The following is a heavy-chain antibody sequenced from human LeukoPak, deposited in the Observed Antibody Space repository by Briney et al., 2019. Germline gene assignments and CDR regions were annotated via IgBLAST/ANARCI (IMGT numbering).Heavy chain of an antibody. D-gene: IGHD3-22*01. CDR1: GFTFDSYD. V-gene: IGHV3-23*01. Sequence: GGSLRLSCAASGFTFDSYDMTWVRQAPGKGLEWVSAISGSGGSTYYADSVKGRFTISRDNSKNTLYLQMNSLRAEDTAVYYCAKSQVVIPEDWGQGTLVTVSS. J-gene: IGHJ4*02. CDR2: ISGSGGST. CDR3: AKSQVVIPED.